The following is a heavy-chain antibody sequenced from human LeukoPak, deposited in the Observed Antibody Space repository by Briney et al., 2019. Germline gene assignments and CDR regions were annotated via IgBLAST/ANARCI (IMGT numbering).Heavy chain of an antibody. CDR2: ISSRGANT. J-gene: IGHJ3*02. D-gene: IGHD7-27*01. Sequence: GGSLRLSCAASGFTFTNYAINWVRQAPGKGLEWVSAISSRGANTNYADSVKGRLTISRDNSKNTLYLQMSTLRAEDTAVYYCAKATAPHLGYAFDIWGQGTMVIVFS. CDR3: AKATAPHLGYAFDI. V-gene: IGHV3-23*01. CDR1: GFTFTNYA.